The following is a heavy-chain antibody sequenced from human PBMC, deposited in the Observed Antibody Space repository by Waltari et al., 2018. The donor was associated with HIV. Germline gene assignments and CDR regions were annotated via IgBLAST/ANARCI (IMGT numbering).Heavy chain of an antibody. CDR2: IYSTGAA. CDR3: ARGRNSYFDY. CDR1: GDSISDSY. Sequence: QMQLQESGPGLLKPSGTLSLTCSVSGDSISDSYLSWIRQPAGKEVEWIGRIYSTGAANYNPSLKSRVTMSVDTSKNQVSLTLLSVTAADTAVYYCARGRNSYFDYSGRGNLVTVSS. J-gene: IGHJ4*02. V-gene: IGHV4-4*07.